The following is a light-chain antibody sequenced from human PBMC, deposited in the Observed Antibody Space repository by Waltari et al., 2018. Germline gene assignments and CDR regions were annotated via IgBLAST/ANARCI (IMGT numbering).Light chain of an antibody. J-gene: IGKJ5*01. CDR1: QSVGRF. CDR3: QQRSNWPIT. CDR2: DTS. Sequence: EIVLTQSPATLSLSPGERATPSSTASQSVGRFLAWYPQKPGQAPRLLIFDTSNKATDIPARLSGSGSGTDFTLTISSLEPEDFAVYYCQQRSNWPITFGQGTRLEIK. V-gene: IGKV3-11*01.